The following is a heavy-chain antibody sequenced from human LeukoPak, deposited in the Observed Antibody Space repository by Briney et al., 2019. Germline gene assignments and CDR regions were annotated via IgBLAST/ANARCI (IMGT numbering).Heavy chain of an antibody. V-gene: IGHV3-7*01. Sequence: GGSLRLSCVTSGFTFNTYWMNWVRHIPPRGLEWVANIKGDGSDMNYADAVRGRFTISRDNARNTLYLQMNTLTVEDTAIYYCTRWTFDIWGQGTMVAVSS. J-gene: IGHJ3*02. CDR3: TRWTFDI. CDR2: IKGDGSDM. D-gene: IGHD5-12*01. CDR1: GFTFNTYW.